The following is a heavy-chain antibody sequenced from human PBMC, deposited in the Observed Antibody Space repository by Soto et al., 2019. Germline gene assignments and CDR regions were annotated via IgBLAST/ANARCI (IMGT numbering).Heavy chain of an antibody. CDR2: IYYSGST. V-gene: IGHV4-39*01. CDR1: GGSISSSSYY. J-gene: IGHJ3*02. D-gene: IGHD4-17*01. CDR3: ARRDYGTDAFDI. Sequence: SETLSLSCTVSGGSISSSSYYWGWIRQPPGKGLEWIGSIYYSGSTYYNPSLKSRVTISVDTSKNQFSLKLSSVTAADTAVYYCARRDYGTDAFDIWGQGTMVTVS.